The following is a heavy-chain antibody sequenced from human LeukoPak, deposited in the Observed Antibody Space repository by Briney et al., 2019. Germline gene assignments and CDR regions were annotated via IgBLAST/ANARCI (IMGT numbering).Heavy chain of an antibody. CDR2: ISYDGGNK. CDR3: AKGTRSGYYANWFDP. D-gene: IGHD3-22*01. V-gene: IGHV3-30*18. J-gene: IGHJ5*02. Sequence: GGSLRLSCAASGFTFSSYGMHWVRQAPGKGLEWVAVISYDGGNKYYADSVKGRFTISRDNSKNTLYLQMNSLRAEDTAVYYCAKGTRSGYYANWFDPWGQGTLVTVSS. CDR1: GFTFSSYG.